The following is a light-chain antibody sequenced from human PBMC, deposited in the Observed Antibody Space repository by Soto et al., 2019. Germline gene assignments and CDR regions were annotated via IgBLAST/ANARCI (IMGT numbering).Light chain of an antibody. CDR2: DAF. CDR3: QQYASYPWT. CDR1: QSLSGW. J-gene: IGKJ1*01. Sequence: DIQLAETPSTLSASLGDRVRLPCRASQSLSGWVAWYPQTPGKAPKLLTSDAFRLESGVPSRFRGSGSGTEFSLTISSLQPGDSATFYCQQYASYPWTFGRGTKVDIK. V-gene: IGKV1-5*01.